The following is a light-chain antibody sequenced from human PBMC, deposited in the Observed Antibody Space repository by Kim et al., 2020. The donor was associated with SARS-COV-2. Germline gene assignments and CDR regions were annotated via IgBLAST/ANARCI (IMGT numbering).Light chain of an antibody. V-gene: IGKV3-20*01. CDR2: GAS. Sequence: SPGETATLSCRASQSSSSALLAWYQQRPGQAPRLLMSGASIRATGIPDRCSGSGYGTDFTLTISRLETDGVAVYYCQQYGTTPLTFGGGTKVDIK. J-gene: IGKJ4*02. CDR3: QQYGTTPLT. CDR1: QSSSSAL.